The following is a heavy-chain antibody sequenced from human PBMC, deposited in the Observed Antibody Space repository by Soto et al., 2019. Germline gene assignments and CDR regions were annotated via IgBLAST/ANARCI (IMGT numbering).Heavy chain of an antibody. CDR1: GFTFSSYS. D-gene: IGHD2-2*01. CDR3: ARYCSSTSCYSPYYYGMDV. CDR2: ISSSSSYI. Sequence: EVQLVESGGGLVKPGGSLRLSCAASGFTFSSYSMNWVRQAPGKGLEWVSSISSSSSYIYYADSVKGRFTISRDNAKNSLYLQMNSLRAEDTAVYYCARYCSSTSCYSPYYYGMDVWGQGTTVTVS. V-gene: IGHV3-21*01. J-gene: IGHJ6*02.